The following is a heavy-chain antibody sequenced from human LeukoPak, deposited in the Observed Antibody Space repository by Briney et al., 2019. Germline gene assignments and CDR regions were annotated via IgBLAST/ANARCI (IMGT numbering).Heavy chain of an antibody. CDR3: ARDQYCSGGSCYYYGMDV. CDR2: IRSSGSTI. CDR1: GFTFSDYY. J-gene: IGHJ6*02. D-gene: IGHD2-15*01. V-gene: IGHV3-11*04. Sequence: GGSLRLSCAASGFTFSDYYMSWIRQAPGKGLEWVSYIRSSGSTIYYADSVKGRFTISRDNSKNTLYLQMNSLRAEDTAVYYCARDQYCSGGSCYYYGMDVWGQGTTVTVSS.